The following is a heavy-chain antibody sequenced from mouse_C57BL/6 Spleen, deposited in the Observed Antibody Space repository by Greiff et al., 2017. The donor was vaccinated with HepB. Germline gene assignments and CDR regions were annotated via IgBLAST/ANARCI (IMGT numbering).Heavy chain of an antibody. Sequence: EVQLQQSGPELVKPGSSVKISCTASGFTFTGYYMNWVKQSPEKSLEWIGEINPSTGGTTYNQKCKAKATWTVDKSSSTAYMQLKSLTSKDSTVYYCARGAIYYDYDGGFAYWCQGTLVTVSA. CDR2: INPSTGGT. V-gene: IGHV1-42*01. D-gene: IGHD2-4*01. J-gene: IGHJ3*01. CDR1: GFTFTGYY. CDR3: ARGAIYYDYDGGFAY.